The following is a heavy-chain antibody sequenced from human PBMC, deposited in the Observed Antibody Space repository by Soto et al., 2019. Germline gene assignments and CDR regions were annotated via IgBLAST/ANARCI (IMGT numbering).Heavy chain of an antibody. CDR1: GFTFSSYG. J-gene: IGHJ4*02. Sequence: QVQLVESVGGVVQPGRSLRLSCAASGFTFSSYGMHWVRQARGKGLEWVAVISYDGSNKYYADSVKGLFTISRDNSKNTLYLPMNSLRAEDTVVYYCANRKGDCGGDCYPFDWGQGTLVTVSS. V-gene: IGHV3-30*18. CDR3: ANRKGDCGGDCYPFD. D-gene: IGHD2-21*02. CDR2: ISYDGSNK.